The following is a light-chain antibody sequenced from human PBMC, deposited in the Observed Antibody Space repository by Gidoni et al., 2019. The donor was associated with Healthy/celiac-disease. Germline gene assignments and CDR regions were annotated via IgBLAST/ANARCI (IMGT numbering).Light chain of an antibody. Sequence: DIQITQSPSSLSASVGDRVTITCQASQAISNYLNLYQQKPGKAPKLLIYDASNLETGVPSRFSGSGSGTDFTFTISSLQPEDIATYYFQQYDNLLFTFGPGTKVDIK. V-gene: IGKV1-33*01. CDR2: DAS. CDR3: QQYDNLLFT. CDR1: QAISNY. J-gene: IGKJ3*01.